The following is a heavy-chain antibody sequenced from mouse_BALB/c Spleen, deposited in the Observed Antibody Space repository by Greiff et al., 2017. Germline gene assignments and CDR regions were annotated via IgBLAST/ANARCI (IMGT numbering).Heavy chain of an antibody. CDR2: FYPGSGSI. CDR1: GYTFTEYI. D-gene: IGHD2-1*01. V-gene: IGHV1-62-2*01. Sequence: QVQLQQSGAELVKPGASVKLSCKASGYTFTEYIIHWVKQRSGQGLEWIGWFYPGSGSIKYNEKFKDKATLTADKSSSTVYMELSRLTSEDSAVYFCARHEEAYGNYVDYYAMDYWGQGTSVTVSS. J-gene: IGHJ4*01. CDR3: ARHEEAYGNYVDYYAMDY.